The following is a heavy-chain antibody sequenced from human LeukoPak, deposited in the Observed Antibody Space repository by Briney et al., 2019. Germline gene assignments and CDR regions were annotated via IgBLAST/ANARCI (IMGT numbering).Heavy chain of an antibody. CDR1: GFTFSRYW. V-gene: IGHV3-7*01. Sequence: GGSLRLSCEASGFTFSRYWMDWVRQAPGKGLEWVANINQDETEENYLDSVKGRFTISRDNAKNSLYLQMSSLRAEGTAIYYCVRYPREQPGSVAFDIWGQGTMVTVSS. D-gene: IGHD6-13*01. CDR2: INQDETEE. CDR3: VRYPREQPGSVAFDI. J-gene: IGHJ3*02.